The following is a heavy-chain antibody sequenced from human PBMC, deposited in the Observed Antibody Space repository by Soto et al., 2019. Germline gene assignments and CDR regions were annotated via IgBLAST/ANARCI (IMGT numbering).Heavy chain of an antibody. D-gene: IGHD6-13*01. CDR3: AKDHPPYSSSWLYYMDV. Sequence: GGSLRLSCAASGFTFSSYGMHWVRQAPGKGLEWVAVISYDGSNKYYADSVKGRFTISRDNSKNTLYLQMNSLRAEDTAVYYCAKDHPPYSSSWLYYMDVWGKGTTVTVSS. CDR2: ISYDGSNK. J-gene: IGHJ6*03. V-gene: IGHV3-30*18. CDR1: GFTFSSYG.